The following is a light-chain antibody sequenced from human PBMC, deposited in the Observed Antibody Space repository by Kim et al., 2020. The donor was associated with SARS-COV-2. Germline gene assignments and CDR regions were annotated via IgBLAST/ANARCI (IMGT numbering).Light chain of an antibody. Sequence: IVLTQSPLSLPVTPGEPASISCRSSQSLLHSNVYNYLDWYMQKPGQSPQLLTHLGSNRASGVPDRFSGSGSGTDFTLKISSLEAEDVWVYYCMQALQTPYTFGQWTKLEI. V-gene: IGKV2-28*01. J-gene: IGKJ2*01. CDR1: QSLLHSNVYNY. CDR2: LGS. CDR3: MQALQTPYT.